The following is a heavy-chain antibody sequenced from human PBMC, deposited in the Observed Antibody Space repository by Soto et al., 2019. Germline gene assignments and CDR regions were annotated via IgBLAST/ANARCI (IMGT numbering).Heavy chain of an antibody. CDR3: ARDLSPPNGDFWSGYYTGIGDFDY. CDR2: ISSSGSSI. J-gene: IGHJ4*02. CDR1: GFTFSSYA. V-gene: IGHV3-21*04. D-gene: IGHD3-3*01. Sequence: PGGSLRLSCAASGFTFSSYAMSWVRQAPGKGLEWVSAISSSGSSIYYADSVKGRFTISRDNAKNSLYLQMNSLRAEDTAVYYCARDLSPPNGDFWSGYYTGIGDFDYWGQGTLLTVSS.